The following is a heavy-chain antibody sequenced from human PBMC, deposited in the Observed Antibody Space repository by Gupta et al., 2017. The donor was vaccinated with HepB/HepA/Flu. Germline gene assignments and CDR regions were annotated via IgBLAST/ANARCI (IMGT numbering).Heavy chain of an antibody. V-gene: IGHV3-33*01. Sequence: QVQLVESGGGVVQPGRSLRLSCAASGFTFSSYGMDWVRQAPGKGLEWVAVIWYDGSNKYYADSVKGRFTISRDNSKNTLYLQMNSLRAEDTAVYYCARDYCSSTSCYWRGGFDYWGQGTLVTVSS. D-gene: IGHD2-2*01. CDR2: IWYDGSNK. CDR3: ARDYCSSTSCYWRGGFDY. CDR1: GFTFSSYG. J-gene: IGHJ4*02.